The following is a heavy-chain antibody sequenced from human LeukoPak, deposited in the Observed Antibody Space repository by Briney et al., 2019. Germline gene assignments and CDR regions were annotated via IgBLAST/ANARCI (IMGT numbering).Heavy chain of an antibody. D-gene: IGHD4-17*01. Sequence: ASAKVSCKASGYTFTSYAMHWVRQAPGQRLEWMGWINAGNGNTKYSQKFQGRVTITRDTSASTAYMELSSVRSEDTAVYYCARAGNTVTDFDYWGQGTLVTVSS. CDR3: ARAGNTVTDFDY. J-gene: IGHJ4*02. V-gene: IGHV1-3*01. CDR1: GYTFTSYA. CDR2: INAGNGNT.